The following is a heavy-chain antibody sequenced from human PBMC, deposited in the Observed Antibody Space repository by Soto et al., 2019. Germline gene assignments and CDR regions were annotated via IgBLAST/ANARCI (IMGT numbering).Heavy chain of an antibody. D-gene: IGHD2-21*02. CDR1: GFTFSSYA. J-gene: IGHJ4*02. V-gene: IGHV3-30-3*01. CDR3: ARDRRRGVVVTAIGD. Sequence: QVQLVESGGGVVQPGRSLRLSCAASGFTFSSYAMHWVRQAPGKGLEWVAVISYDGSNKYYADSVKGRFTISRDNSKNTLYLQMNSLIAEDTAVYYCARDRRRGVVVTAIGDWGQGTLVTVSS. CDR2: ISYDGSNK.